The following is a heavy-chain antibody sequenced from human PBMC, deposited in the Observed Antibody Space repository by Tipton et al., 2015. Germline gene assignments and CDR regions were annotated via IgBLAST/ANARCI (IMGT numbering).Heavy chain of an antibody. CDR1: GYTFTNYW. V-gene: IGHV5-51*01. Sequence: VQLVQSGAEVKKPGESLRISCKASGYTFTNYWIGWVRQMPGKGLKWMGIIYPGDSDARVSPSFQGQVTISADKSISTAYLQWSSLKASDTAMYYCARLEGSGWYLDYWGQGTLVTVSS. CDR2: IYPGDSDA. CDR3: ARLEGSGWYLDY. J-gene: IGHJ4*02. D-gene: IGHD6-19*01.